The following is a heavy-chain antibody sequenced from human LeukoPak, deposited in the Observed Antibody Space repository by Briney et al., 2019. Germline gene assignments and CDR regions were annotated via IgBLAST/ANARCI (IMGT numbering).Heavy chain of an antibody. CDR3: ARGVYIAAAQYGY. V-gene: IGHV4-59*01. CDR1: GDTITSYY. CDR2: IYSSGTT. D-gene: IGHD6-13*01. Sequence: SETLTLTCNASGDTITSYYWSWIRQPPGQGLEWIGYIYSSGTTNHNPSLKSRVTISVDTSKNQFSLRLSAVTAADTAVYYCARGVYIAAAQYGYWGQGTLVTVSS. J-gene: IGHJ4*02.